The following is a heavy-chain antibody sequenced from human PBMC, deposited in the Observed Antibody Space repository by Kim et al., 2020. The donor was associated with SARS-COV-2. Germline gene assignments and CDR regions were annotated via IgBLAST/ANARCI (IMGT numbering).Heavy chain of an antibody. D-gene: IGHD2-15*01. CDR3: ARDRGWHKYYFDY. Sequence: NPSLKSRVTISVYKAQNQFSLKLSSGTAADTAVYYCARDRGWHKYYFDYWGQGTLVTVSS. V-gene: IGHV4-4*02. J-gene: IGHJ4*02.